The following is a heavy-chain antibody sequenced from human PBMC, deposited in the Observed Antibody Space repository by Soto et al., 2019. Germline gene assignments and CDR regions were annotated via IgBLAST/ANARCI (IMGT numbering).Heavy chain of an antibody. D-gene: IGHD3-10*01. Sequence: QMQLVQSGPEVKKPGTSVKVSCKASGFTFTSSAVQWVRQARGQRLEWIGWIVVGSGNTNYAQKFQERVTITRDMSTSTAYMELSSLRSEDTAVYYCAADGPGFAFDIWGQGTMVTVSS. CDR3: AADGPGFAFDI. CDR1: GFTFTSSA. CDR2: IVVGSGNT. J-gene: IGHJ3*02. V-gene: IGHV1-58*01.